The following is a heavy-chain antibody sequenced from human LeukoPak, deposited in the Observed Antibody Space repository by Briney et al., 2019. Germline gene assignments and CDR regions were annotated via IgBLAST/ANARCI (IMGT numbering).Heavy chain of an antibody. J-gene: IGHJ5*02. D-gene: IGHD2-15*01. Sequence: SETLSLTCTVSGGSISSSSYYWGWIRQPPGKGLEWIGSIYYSGSTYYNPSLKSRVTISVDTSKNQFSLKLSSVTAADTAVYYCARVVVVAATPGLNWFDPWGQGTLVTVSS. CDR2: IYYSGST. CDR3: ARVVVVAATPGLNWFDP. CDR1: GGSISSSSYY. V-gene: IGHV4-39*07.